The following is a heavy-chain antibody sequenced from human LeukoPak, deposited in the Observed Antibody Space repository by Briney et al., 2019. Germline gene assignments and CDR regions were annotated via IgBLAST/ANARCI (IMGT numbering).Heavy chain of an antibody. Sequence: ASVKVSCKASGYTFTGFYIHWVRQAPGQGLEWMGWINPNSGGTNYAQKLQDRVTMTRDTSISTAYMELSSLRSDDTATYYCARPLTTSGWYFDLWGRGTLVTVSS. CDR2: INPNSGGT. CDR3: ARPLTTSGWYFDL. V-gene: IGHV1-2*02. CDR1: GYTFTGFY. D-gene: IGHD1-14*01. J-gene: IGHJ2*01.